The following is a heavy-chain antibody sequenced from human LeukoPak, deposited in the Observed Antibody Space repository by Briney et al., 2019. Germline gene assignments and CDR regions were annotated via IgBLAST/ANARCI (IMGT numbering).Heavy chain of an antibody. D-gene: IGHD4-23*01. Sequence: PSETLSLTCTVSGGSLSSGGYYWSWIRQHPGTGLEWIGYIYYSGSTYYNPSLKSRVTISVDTSKNQFSLKLSSVTAADTAVYYCARTTVVTPNFDYWGQGTLVTVSS. CDR1: GGSLSSGGYY. CDR3: ARTTVVTPNFDY. CDR2: IYYSGST. V-gene: IGHV4-31*03. J-gene: IGHJ4*02.